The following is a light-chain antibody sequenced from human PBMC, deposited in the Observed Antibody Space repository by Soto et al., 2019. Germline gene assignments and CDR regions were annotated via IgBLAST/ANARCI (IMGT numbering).Light chain of an antibody. CDR2: DVT. CDR1: SSDVGGYNY. V-gene: IGLV2-14*01. J-gene: IGLJ2*01. Sequence: QSVLTQPASVSGSPGQSITISCTGTSSDVGGYNYVSWYQQHPGKAPKLMIYDVTHRPSGVSNRFSGSKSGNTASLTISGLQAEDEADYYCSAYTSSSTLVVLGGGTKLTVL. CDR3: SAYTSSSTLVV.